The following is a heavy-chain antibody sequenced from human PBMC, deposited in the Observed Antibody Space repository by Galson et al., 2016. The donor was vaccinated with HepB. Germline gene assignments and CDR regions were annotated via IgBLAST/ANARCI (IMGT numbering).Heavy chain of an antibody. CDR2: FFYTGST. J-gene: IGHJ6*02. CDR3: ARVDPAMVSYYYYAIDV. D-gene: IGHD5-18*01. V-gene: IGHV4-59*01. Sequence: WIGYFFYTGSTNYNPSLKSRVTMSVDTSKNQFSLKVSSVTAADTAVYYCARVDPAMVSYYYYAIDVWGQGTTVIVSS.